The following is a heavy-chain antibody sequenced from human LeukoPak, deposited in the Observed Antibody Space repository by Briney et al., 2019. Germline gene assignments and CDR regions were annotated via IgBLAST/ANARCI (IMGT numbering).Heavy chain of an antibody. CDR1: GCSFSSYA. CDR2: FIPIFGTA. CDR3: ARSPYDILTGYYKPLDY. D-gene: IGHD3-9*01. Sequence: SVKVSCKASGCSFSSYAIRWVRQAPGKGLEWMGGFIPIFGTANYAQKFQGRVTITADESTSTAYMELSSLRSEDTAVYYCARSPYDILTGYYKPLDYWGQGTLVTVSS. V-gene: IGHV1-69*13. J-gene: IGHJ4*02.